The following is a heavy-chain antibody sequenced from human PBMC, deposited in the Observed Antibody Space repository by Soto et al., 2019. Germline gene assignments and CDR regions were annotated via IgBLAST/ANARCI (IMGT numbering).Heavy chain of an antibody. CDR2: ISGDGSNR. CDR1: GFTFSSYA. D-gene: IGHD3-10*01. V-gene: IGHV3-23*01. CDR3: AKIGDPTYGNWYFDL. J-gene: IGHJ2*01. Sequence: VQLFDSGGDLVQPGGSLRLSCAASGFTFSSYAMSWVRQAPGKGLEWVSTISGDGSNRFYADSVRGRFTISRDNSKNALYLQVNSLTAEDTAVYYCAKIGDPTYGNWYFDLWGRDTLITVSS.